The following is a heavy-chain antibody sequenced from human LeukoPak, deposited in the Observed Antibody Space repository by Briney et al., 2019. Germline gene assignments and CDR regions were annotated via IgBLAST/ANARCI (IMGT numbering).Heavy chain of an antibody. V-gene: IGHV1-24*01. Sequence: ASVKVSCKVSGYTLTELSMHWGRQAPGKGLEWMGGFDPEDGETIYAQKFQSRVTMTEDTSTDTAYMELSSLRSEDTAVYYCATNYDILTGYYPKYYYMDVWGKGTTVTVSS. CDR2: FDPEDGET. CDR1: GYTLTELS. CDR3: ATNYDILTGYYPKYYYMDV. D-gene: IGHD3-9*01. J-gene: IGHJ6*03.